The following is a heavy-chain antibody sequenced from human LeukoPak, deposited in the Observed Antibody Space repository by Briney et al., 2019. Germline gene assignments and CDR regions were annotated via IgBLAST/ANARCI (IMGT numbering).Heavy chain of an antibody. Sequence: GGSLRLSCAASGFTFYSYGMRWVRQAPGKGLEWVSGINWNGDDTTYADSVRSRFTISRDNAKNSLYLQINSLRAEDTALYYCVRGGELVGSYFDYWGPGTLVTVSS. J-gene: IGHJ4*02. V-gene: IGHV3-20*04. CDR2: INWNGDDT. D-gene: IGHD3-16*01. CDR3: VRGGELVGSYFDY. CDR1: GFTFYSYG.